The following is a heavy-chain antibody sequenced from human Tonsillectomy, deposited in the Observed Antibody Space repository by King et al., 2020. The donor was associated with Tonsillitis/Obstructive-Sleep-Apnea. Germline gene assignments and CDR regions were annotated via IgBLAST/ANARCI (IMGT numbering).Heavy chain of an antibody. J-gene: IGHJ3*02. V-gene: IGHV2-26*01. D-gene: IGHD3-22*01. CDR3: ARMGMYYYDSSGYYYFSAFDI. CDR2: IFSNDEK. Sequence: VTLKESGPVLVKPTETLTLTCTVSGFSLSNARMGVSWIRQPPGKALEWLAHIFSNDEKSYSTSLKSRLTISKDTSKSQVVLTMTNMDPVDTATYYCARMGMYYYDSSGYYYFSAFDIWGQGTMVTVSS. CDR1: GFSLSNARMG.